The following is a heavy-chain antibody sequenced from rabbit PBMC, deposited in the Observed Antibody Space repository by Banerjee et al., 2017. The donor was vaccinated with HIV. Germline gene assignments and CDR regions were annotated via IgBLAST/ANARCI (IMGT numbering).Heavy chain of an antibody. D-gene: IGHD4-1*01. V-gene: IGHV1S40*01. CDR1: GFSFSSNYY. J-gene: IGHJ4*01. CDR3: ARDLAGVIGWNFNL. CDR2: IYGGSSGST. Sequence: QSLEESGGDLVKPGASLTLTCTASGFSFSSNYYMCWVRQAPGKGLEWIACIYGGSSGSTWCSSWAKGRFTISKSSWTTVTLQMTSLTAADTASYFGARDLAGVIGWNFNLWGQGTLVTVS.